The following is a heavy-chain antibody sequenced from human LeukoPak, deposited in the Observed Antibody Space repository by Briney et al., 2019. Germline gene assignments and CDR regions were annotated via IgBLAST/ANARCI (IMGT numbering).Heavy chain of an antibody. CDR1: GGTFSSYA. V-gene: IGHV1-2*02. D-gene: IGHD7-27*01. CDR3: AKVKPGAFDL. Sequence: GASVKVSCKASGGTFSSYAISWVRQAPGQGLEWMGYINTKSDGTIYAQKFQGRVTMARDTSISTVYMELSRLRFDDTAVYYCAKVKPGAFDLWGQGTEVTVSS. CDR2: INTKSDGT. J-gene: IGHJ3*01.